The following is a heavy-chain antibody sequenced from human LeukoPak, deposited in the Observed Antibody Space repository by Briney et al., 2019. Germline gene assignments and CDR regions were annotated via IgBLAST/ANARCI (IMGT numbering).Heavy chain of an antibody. CDR2: INPSGGST. CDR1: GYTFTSYY. V-gene: IGHV1-46*01. D-gene: IGHD1-26*01. J-gene: IGHJ4*02. Sequence: EASVKVSCKASGYTFTSYYMHWVRQAPGQGLEWMGIINPSGGSTSYAQKFQGRVTMTRDMSTSTVYMELSRLRSDDTAVFYCARVGQWELDRFHDYWGQGTLVTVSS. CDR3: ARVGQWELDRFHDY.